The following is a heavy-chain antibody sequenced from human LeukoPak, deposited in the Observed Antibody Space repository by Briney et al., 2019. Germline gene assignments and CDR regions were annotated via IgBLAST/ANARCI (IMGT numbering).Heavy chain of an antibody. V-gene: IGHV4-30-2*03. CDR1: GGSISSGGYY. CDR3: ARHPSGYYEN. CDR2: LHSSGNT. J-gene: IGHJ4*02. D-gene: IGHD3-22*01. Sequence: SQTLSLTCTVSGGSISSGGYYWSWVRQPPGKGLEWVASLHSSGNTYYSPSLKSRVTISRDTTKDQFFLRLSSVTAADTAIYFCARHPSGYYENWGQGTLVTVSS.